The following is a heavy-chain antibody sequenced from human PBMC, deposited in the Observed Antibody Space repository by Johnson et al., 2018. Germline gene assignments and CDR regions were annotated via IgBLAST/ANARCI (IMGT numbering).Heavy chain of an antibody. D-gene: IGHD1-26*01. CDR1: GFTVSSNY. CDR3: ARDLFLAYTTPWDYYYYGMDV. CDR2: IYSGGST. J-gene: IGHJ6*02. V-gene: IGHV3-53*02. Sequence: EVQLVETGGGLVQPGGSLRLSCAASGFTVSSNYMNWVRQAPGKGLEWVSVIYSGGSTYYADSVKGRFTISRDNSNNTLYLQMNSRRAEETAVYYWARDLFLAYTTPWDYYYYGMDVWGQGTTVTVSS.